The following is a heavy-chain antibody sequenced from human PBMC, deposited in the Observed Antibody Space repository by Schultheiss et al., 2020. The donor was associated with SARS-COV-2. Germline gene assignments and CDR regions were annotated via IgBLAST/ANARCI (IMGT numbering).Heavy chain of an antibody. Sequence: ASVKVSCKASGGTFSSYAISWVRQAPGQGLEWMGWINPNSGGTNYAQKFQGWVTMTTDTSTSTAYMELRSLRSDDTAVYYCARGDNWNDVSHWFDPWGQGTLVTVSS. D-gene: IGHD1-1*01. V-gene: IGHV1-18*01. CDR3: ARGDNWNDVSHWFDP. J-gene: IGHJ5*02. CDR2: INPNSGGT. CDR1: GGTFSSYA.